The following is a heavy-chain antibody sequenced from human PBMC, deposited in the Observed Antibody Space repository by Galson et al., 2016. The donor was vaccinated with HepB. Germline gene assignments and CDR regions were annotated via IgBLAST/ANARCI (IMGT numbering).Heavy chain of an antibody. J-gene: IGHJ6*02. V-gene: IGHV3-64D*06. D-gene: IGHD6-19*01. CDR3: VKEGQWLVLGYYYEMDV. CDR2: ISSNGRNT. Sequence: SLRLSCAASGFTFGVYAMSWFRQAPGKGLEHVSAISSNGRNTYYADSAKGRFTISRDNSRTTLYLQMSSLRAEDTAVYYCVKEGQWLVLGYYYEMDVWGPGTTVTVSS. CDR1: GFTFGVYA.